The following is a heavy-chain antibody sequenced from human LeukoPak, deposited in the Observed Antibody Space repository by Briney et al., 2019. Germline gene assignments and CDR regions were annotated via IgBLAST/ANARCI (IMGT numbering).Heavy chain of an antibody. D-gene: IGHD3-10*01. CDR2: IYYSGST. V-gene: IGHV4-39*01. CDR1: GGSISSSSYY. J-gene: IGHJ4*02. CDR3: ARHGVGGSGSYFDY. Sequence: PSETLSLTCTVSGGSISSSSYYWGWIRQPPGKGLEWIGSIYYSGSTYSNPSLKSRVTISVDTSKNQFSLKLSSVTAADTAVYYCARHGVGGSGSYFDYWGQGTLVTVSS.